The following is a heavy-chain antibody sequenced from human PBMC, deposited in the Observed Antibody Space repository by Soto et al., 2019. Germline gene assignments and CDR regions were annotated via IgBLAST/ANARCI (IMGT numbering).Heavy chain of an antibody. Sequence: GASVKVSCKASGYTFSTYSLHWVRQAPGQGLEWMGVINPTTTTTTDAQKFQGRVTMTRDTSTSTVFLELSSLRSEDTAVYYCASGSGIVPDYWGQGTLVTVSS. CDR2: INPTTTTT. V-gene: IGHV1-46*01. J-gene: IGHJ4*02. CDR1: GYTFSTYS. CDR3: ASGSGIVPDY. D-gene: IGHD3-10*01.